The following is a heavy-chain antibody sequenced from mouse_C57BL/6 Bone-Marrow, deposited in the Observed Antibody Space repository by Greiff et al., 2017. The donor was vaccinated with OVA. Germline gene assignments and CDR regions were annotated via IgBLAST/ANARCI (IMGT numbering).Heavy chain of an antibody. CDR3: TSGYSNYYAMDY. Sequence: QVQLKQSGAELVRPGASVTLSCKASGYTFTDYEMHWVQQTPVHGLEWIGAIDPATGGTAYNQKFKGKAILTADKSSSTAYMQLRSLTSEDSAVDYCTSGYSNYYAMDYWGQGTSVTVSS. CDR1: GYTFTDYE. D-gene: IGHD2-5*01. CDR2: IDPATGGT. V-gene: IGHV1-15*01. J-gene: IGHJ4*01.